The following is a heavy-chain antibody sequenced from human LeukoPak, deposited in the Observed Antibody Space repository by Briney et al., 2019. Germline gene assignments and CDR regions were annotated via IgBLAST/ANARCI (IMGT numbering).Heavy chain of an antibody. J-gene: IGHJ4*02. CDR3: AAQEEPSTVVRH. CDR1: GGSISSYY. V-gene: IGHV4-59*08. CDR2: IYYSGST. D-gene: IGHD4-23*01. Sequence: SETLSLTCTVSGGSISSYYWSWIRQPRGKGLEWIGYIYYSGSTNYNPSLKSRVTISVDTSKNQFSLKLSSVTAADTAVYYCAAQEEPSTVVRHWGQGTLVTVSS.